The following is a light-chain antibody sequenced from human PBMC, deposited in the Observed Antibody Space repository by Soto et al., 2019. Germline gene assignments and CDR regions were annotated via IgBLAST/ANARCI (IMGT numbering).Light chain of an antibody. CDR2: GAS. V-gene: IGKV3-20*01. CDR3: QQYGSSPIT. J-gene: IGKJ5*01. Sequence: EIVLTQSPGTLSLSPGERATLSCRASQSISSSLAWYQQKPGQAPRLLIYGASSRATGIPDRFSGSGSGTDFPLISSRLEPEDFAVYYCQQYGSSPITFGQGTRLEIK. CDR1: QSISSS.